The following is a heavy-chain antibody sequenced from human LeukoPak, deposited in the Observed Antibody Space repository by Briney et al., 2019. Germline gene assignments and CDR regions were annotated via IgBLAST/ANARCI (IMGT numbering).Heavy chain of an antibody. CDR2: IYSGGST. Sequence: PGGSLRLSCAASGFTVSSNYMSWVRQAPGKGLEWVSVIYSGGSTYYADSVKGRFTISRDNSKNTLFLQMNSLRVEDTAVYYCARDKYNSGGDSWGQGTLVTVSS. D-gene: IGHD6-19*01. CDR1: GFTVSSNY. V-gene: IGHV3-53*01. J-gene: IGHJ4*02. CDR3: ARDKYNSGGDS.